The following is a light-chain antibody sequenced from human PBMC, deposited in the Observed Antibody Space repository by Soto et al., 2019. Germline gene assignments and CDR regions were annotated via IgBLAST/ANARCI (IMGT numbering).Light chain of an antibody. J-gene: IGKJ1*01. CDR3: QQSYSTPPWT. V-gene: IGKV1-39*01. CDR2: AAS. CDR1: QSVSIY. Sequence: QMTQSPSSLSASVGDRVTITCRASQSVSIYLNWYQQKPGKAPNLLISAASSLQNGVPSRFRGSGSGTDFTLTISGLQREDFATYYCQQSYSTPPWTFGQVSKVAIK.